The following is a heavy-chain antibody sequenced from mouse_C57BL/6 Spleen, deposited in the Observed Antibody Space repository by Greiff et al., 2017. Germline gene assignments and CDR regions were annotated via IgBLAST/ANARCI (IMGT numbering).Heavy chain of an antibody. CDR1: GYSITSGYD. V-gene: IGHV3-1*01. CDR3: ARDGDDYGSFAY. CDR2: ISYSGST. J-gene: IGHJ3*01. D-gene: IGHD2-4*01. Sequence: EVMLVESGPGMVKPSQSLSLTCTVTGYSITSGYDWHWIRHFPGNKLEWMGYISYSGSTNYNPSLKSRISITHDTSKNHFFLKLNSVTTEDTATYYCARDGDDYGSFAYWGQGTLVTVSA.